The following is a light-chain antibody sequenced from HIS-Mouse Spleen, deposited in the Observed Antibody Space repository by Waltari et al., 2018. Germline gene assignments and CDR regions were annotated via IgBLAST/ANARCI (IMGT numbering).Light chain of an antibody. V-gene: IGLV1-47*01. CDR2: RNN. J-gene: IGLJ2*01. CDR3: AAWDDSLSGVV. CDR1: SPNIGSNY. Sequence: QSVLTQPPSASGTPGQRVTISCSGSSPNIGSNYVYWYQQLPGTAPKLLTYRNNPRPSGVPDRFSGSKSGTSASLAISGLRSEDEADYYCAAWDDSLSGVVFGGGTKLTVL.